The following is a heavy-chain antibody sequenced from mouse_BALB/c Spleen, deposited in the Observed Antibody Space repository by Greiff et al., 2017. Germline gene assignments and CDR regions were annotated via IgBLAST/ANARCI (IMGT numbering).Heavy chain of an antibody. J-gene: IGHJ4*01. V-gene: IGHV5-9-4*01. CDR1: GFTFSSYA. Sequence: VQLQQSGGGLVKPGGSLKLSCAASGFTFSSYAMSWVRQSPEKRLEWVAEISSGGSYTYYPDTVTGRFTISRDNAKNTLYLEMSSLRSEDTAMYYCARQHAMDYWGQGTSVTVSS. CDR2: ISSGGSYT. D-gene: IGHD6-1*01. CDR3: ARQHAMDY.